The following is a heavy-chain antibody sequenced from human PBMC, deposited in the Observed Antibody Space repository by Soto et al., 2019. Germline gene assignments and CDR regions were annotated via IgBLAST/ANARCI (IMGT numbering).Heavy chain of an antibody. V-gene: IGHV3-64*01. J-gene: IGHJ2*01. CDR1: GFSFSNYV. Sequence: EVQLVESGGGWVQPGGSLRLSCAAAGFSFSNYVMYWVRQAPGKGLEYVSAISGDGGDTYEANSVKGRLTISRDNSKNTLFLQMDSLSAEDMAVYYCAKKAVVGRTSDWYFDLWGRGTLVTVSS. CDR3: AKKAVVGRTSDWYFDL. D-gene: IGHD2-15*01. CDR2: ISGDGGDT.